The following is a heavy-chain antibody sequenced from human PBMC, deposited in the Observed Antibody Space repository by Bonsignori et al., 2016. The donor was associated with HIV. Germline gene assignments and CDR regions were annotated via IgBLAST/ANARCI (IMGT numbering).Heavy chain of an antibody. CDR3: ARGSKMAMYGTPIDY. CDR2: ISYDGSNK. Sequence: GESLKISCAASGFTFSSYAMHWVRQAPGKGLEWVAVISYDGSNKYYADSVKGRFTISRDNSKNTLYLQMNSLRAEDTAVYYCARGSKMAMYGTPIDYWGQGTLVTVSS. V-gene: IGHV3-30-3*01. CDR1: GFTFSSYA. J-gene: IGHJ4*02. D-gene: IGHD5-24*01.